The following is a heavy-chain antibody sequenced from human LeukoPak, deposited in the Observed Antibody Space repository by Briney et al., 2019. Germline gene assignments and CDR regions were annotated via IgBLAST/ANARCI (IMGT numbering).Heavy chain of an antibody. D-gene: IGHD1-7*01. CDR3: AKSLELRRGSD. Sequence: PGGSLRLSCAASGFTFSSYWMHWVRQAPGKGLEWVSAISGSGGSTYYADSVKGRFTISRDNSKNTLYLQMNSLRAEDTAVYYCAKSLELRRGSDWGQGTLVTVSS. J-gene: IGHJ4*02. CDR2: ISGSGGST. CDR1: GFTFSSYW. V-gene: IGHV3-23*01.